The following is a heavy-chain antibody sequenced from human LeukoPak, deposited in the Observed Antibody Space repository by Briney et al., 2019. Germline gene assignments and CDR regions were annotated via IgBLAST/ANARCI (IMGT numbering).Heavy chain of an antibody. V-gene: IGHV4-39*01. CDR2: FYYSFSADT. Sequence: SETLSLTCTVSGDSITRSSYYWGWIRQPPGKGLEWIGSFYYSFSADTYYNPSLKSRVTVPVDKSKSQFSLTLRSVTAADTALYFCVRHRNAFDIWGQGAVVVVST. J-gene: IGHJ3*02. CDR1: GDSITRSSYY. CDR3: VRHRNAFDI.